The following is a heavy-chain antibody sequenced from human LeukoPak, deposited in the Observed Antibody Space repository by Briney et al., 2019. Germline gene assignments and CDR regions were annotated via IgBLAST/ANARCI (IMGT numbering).Heavy chain of an antibody. CDR1: GFTVSSNY. V-gene: IGHV3-53*01. Sequence: PGGSLRLSCAASGFTVSSNYMSWVRQAPGKGLEWVSVIYSGGSTYYADSVKGRFTISRDNSKNTLYLQMNSLRAEDTAVYYCARERKTYYFDYWGQGTLVTVSS. CDR2: IYSGGST. J-gene: IGHJ4*02. CDR3: ARERKTYYFDY.